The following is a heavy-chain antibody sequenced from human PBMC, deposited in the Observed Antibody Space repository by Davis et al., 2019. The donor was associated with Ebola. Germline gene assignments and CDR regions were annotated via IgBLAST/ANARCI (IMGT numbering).Heavy chain of an antibody. CDR3: TRSVGATGRYFDL. CDR1: GFTFSSYT. D-gene: IGHD1-26*01. CDR2: IKSKTDGGTT. J-gene: IGHJ2*01. Sequence: GESLKISCAASGFTFSSYTMNWVRQAPGKGLEWVGRIKSKTDGGTTEYAASVKGRFTISRDDSKSIAYLQMNSLKTEDTAVYYCTRSVGATGRYFDLWGRGTLVTVSS. V-gene: IGHV3-49*04.